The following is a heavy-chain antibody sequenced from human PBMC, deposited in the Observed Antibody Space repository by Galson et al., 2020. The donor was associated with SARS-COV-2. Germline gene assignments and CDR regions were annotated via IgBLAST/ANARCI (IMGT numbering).Heavy chain of an antibody. Sequence: ETSETLSLTCSVSGGSIINYYWTWIRQPPGKGLEWIGYIYHSGSTNYNPSLKSRLTISVNTSRNQFSLKLRSVTAADSAVYYCARGDHFDHYYFDYWGQGTLVTVSS. CDR3: ARGDHFDHYYFDY. V-gene: IGHV4-59*01. D-gene: IGHD3-3*02. CDR2: IYHSGST. J-gene: IGHJ4*02. CDR1: GGSIINYY.